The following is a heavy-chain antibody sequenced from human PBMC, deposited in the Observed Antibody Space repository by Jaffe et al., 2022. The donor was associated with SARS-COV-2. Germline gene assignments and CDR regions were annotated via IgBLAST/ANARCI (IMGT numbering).Heavy chain of an antibody. Sequence: EVQLVESGGGLVKPGGSLRLSCAASGFTFSNAWMSWVRQAPGKGLEWVGRIKSKTDGGTTDYAAPVKGRFTISRDDSKNTLYLQMNSLKTEDTAVYYCTTGTTVVTSFDYWGQGTLVTVSS. CDR2: IKSKTDGGTT. D-gene: IGHD4-17*01. CDR1: GFTFSNAW. V-gene: IGHV3-15*01. CDR3: TTGTTVVTSFDY. J-gene: IGHJ4*02.